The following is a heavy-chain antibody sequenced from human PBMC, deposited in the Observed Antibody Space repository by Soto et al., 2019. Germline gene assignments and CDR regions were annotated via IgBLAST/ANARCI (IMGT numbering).Heavy chain of an antibody. J-gene: IGHJ4*02. CDR3: ARGRYDILTGYYLDY. CDR1: GFTFSSYD. Sequence: PGGSLRLSCAASGFTFSSYDMHWVRQATGKGLEWVSAIGTAGDTYYPGSVKGRFTISRENAKNSLYLQMNSLRAGDTAVYYCARGRYDILTGYYLDYWGQGTLVTVSS. CDR2: IGTAGDT. V-gene: IGHV3-13*04. D-gene: IGHD3-9*01.